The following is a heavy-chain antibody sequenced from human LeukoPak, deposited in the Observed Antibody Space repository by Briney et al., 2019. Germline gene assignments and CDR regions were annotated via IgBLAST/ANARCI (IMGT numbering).Heavy chain of an antibody. CDR1: GFTFSSYS. CDR3: ASSSSSSWYSP. J-gene: IGHJ5*02. D-gene: IGHD6-13*01. V-gene: IGHV3-21*01. Sequence: PGGSLRPSCAASGFTFSSYSMNWVRQAPGKGLEWVSSISGSSSYIYYADSVKGRFTISRDDAKNSLYLQMNSLRAEDTAVYYCASSSSSSWYSPWGQGTLVTVSS. CDR2: ISGSSSYI.